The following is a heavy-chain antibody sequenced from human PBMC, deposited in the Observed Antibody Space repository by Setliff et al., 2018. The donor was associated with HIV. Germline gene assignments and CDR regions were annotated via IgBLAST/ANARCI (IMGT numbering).Heavy chain of an antibody. CDR3: ARRAYYDFWSGFYLSIANRFDS. V-gene: IGHV4-39*01. CDR2: LPHSGAT. CDR1: GGSIRGRDYS. D-gene: IGHD3-3*01. Sequence: SLTCTVSGGSIRGRDYSWGWIRQPPGKGLEWIVSLPHSGATFYNPSLRSRVTTSEDTSKNQFSLRLSSVTAADTAVYYCARRAYYDFWSGFYLSIANRFDSWGQGILVTVSS. J-gene: IGHJ5*01.